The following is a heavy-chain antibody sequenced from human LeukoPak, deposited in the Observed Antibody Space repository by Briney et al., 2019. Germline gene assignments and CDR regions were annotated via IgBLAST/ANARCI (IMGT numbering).Heavy chain of an antibody. CDR2: INSKTDGGTT. CDR3: TTYYYDSSGYYSGDY. Sequence: NTGASLRLSCAASGFTFSNAWMSWVRQAPGKGLEWVGRINSKTDGGTTDYAAPVKGRFTISRDDSKNTLYLQMNSLKTEDTAVYYCTTYYYDSSGYYSGDYWGQGTLVTVSS. J-gene: IGHJ4*02. D-gene: IGHD3-22*01. CDR1: GFTFSNAW. V-gene: IGHV3-15*01.